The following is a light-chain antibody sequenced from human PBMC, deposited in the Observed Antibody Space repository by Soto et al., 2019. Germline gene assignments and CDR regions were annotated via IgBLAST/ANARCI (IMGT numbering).Light chain of an antibody. J-gene: IGKJ4*01. CDR2: DAF. CDR1: QSVSSY. CDR3: QHRSKWPLT. Sequence: EIVLTQSPATLSFSPGVRATLSCRASQSVSSYLAWYQLRPGQAPRLLIYDAFNRATGIPARFSGSGSGTDFTLTISSLEPEDFAVYYCQHRSKWPLTFGGGTKVDIK. V-gene: IGKV3-11*01.